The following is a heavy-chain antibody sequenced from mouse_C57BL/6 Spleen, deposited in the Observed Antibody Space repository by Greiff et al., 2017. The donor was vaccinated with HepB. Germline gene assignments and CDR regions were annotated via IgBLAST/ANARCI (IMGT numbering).Heavy chain of an antibody. J-gene: IGHJ2*01. V-gene: IGHV2-9-1*01. Sequence: QVQLKQSGPGLVAPSQSLSITCTVSGFSLTSYAISWVRQPPGKGLEWLGVIWTGGGTNYNSALKSRLSISKDNSKSQVFLKMNSLQTDDTARYYCARNYYYGSTLYFDYWGQGTTLTVSS. CDR3: ARNYYYGSTLYFDY. D-gene: IGHD1-1*01. CDR1: GFSLTSYA. CDR2: IWTGGGT.